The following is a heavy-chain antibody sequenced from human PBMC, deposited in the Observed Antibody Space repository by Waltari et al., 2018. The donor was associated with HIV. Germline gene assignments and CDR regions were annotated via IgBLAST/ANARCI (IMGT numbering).Heavy chain of an antibody. V-gene: IGHV4-34*01. CDR2: INHSGST. D-gene: IGHD3-10*01. CDR1: GGSFSGYY. J-gene: IGHJ4*02. Sequence: QVQLQQWGAGLLKPSETLSLTCAAYGGSFSGYYWSWTRQPPGKGLEWIGEINHSGSTNYNPSLKSRVTISVDTSKNQFSLKLSSVTAADTAVYYCSIVVVPAAAGYYGSGSYYNQVDYWGQGTLVTVSS. CDR3: SIVVVPAAAGYYGSGSYYNQVDY.